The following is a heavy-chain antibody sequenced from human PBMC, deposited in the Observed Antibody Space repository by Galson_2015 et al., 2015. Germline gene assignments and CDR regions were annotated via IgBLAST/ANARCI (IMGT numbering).Heavy chain of an antibody. CDR3: AKDGSSSWYHLDY. J-gene: IGHJ4*02. Sequence: LRLSCAASGFTFSSYAMTWVRQAPGKGLEWVSSISGSGATTNYADSVKGQLSISRDNSKNTLYLQMNSLRAEDTAVYYCAKDGSSSWYHLDYWGQGTLVTVSS. D-gene: IGHD6-13*01. CDR2: ISGSGATT. V-gene: IGHV3-23*01. CDR1: GFTFSSYA.